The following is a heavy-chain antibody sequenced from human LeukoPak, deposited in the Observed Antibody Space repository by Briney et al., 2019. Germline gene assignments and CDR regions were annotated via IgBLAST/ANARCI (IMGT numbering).Heavy chain of an antibody. CDR2: IYTSGST. Sequence: SETLSLTCAVSGGSISSGGYYWSWIRQPAGKGLEWIGRIYTSGSTNYNPSLKSRVTMSVDTSKNQFSLKLSSVTAADTAVYYCARFHDGGGIHWRHNAFDIWGQGTMVTVSS. V-gene: IGHV4-61*02. CDR1: GGSISSGGYY. J-gene: IGHJ3*02. CDR3: ARFHDGGGIHWRHNAFDI. D-gene: IGHD5-18*01.